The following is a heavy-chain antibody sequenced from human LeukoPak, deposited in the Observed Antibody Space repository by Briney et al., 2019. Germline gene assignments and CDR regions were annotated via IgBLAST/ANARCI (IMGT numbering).Heavy chain of an antibody. CDR1: GFSLRTSGGG. CDR3: ASRGVRGPYFDY. D-gene: IGHD3-10*01. V-gene: IGHV2-5*02. CDR2: IYWDDDK. J-gene: IGHJ4*02. Sequence: KGSGPTLVIPTQALTLICTFCGFSLRTSGGGVGWIRQPPGKALKWLALIYWDDDKRYSPSLKSRLTITKDTSKNQVVLTMTNMDPVDTATYYCASRGVRGPYFDYWGQGTLVTVSS.